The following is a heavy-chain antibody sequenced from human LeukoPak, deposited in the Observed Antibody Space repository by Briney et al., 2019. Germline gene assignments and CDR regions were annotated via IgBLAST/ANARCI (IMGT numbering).Heavy chain of an antibody. CDR3: ARGGGRQLVLDY. Sequence: GGSLRLSCAASGFTFSSYAMHWVRQAPGKGLEWVAVISYDGSNKYYADSVKGRFTISRDNSKNTLYLQMNSLRAEDTAVYYCARGGGRQLVLDYWGQGTLVTVSS. CDR2: ISYDGSNK. CDR1: GFTFSSYA. V-gene: IGHV3-30-3*01. D-gene: IGHD6-6*01. J-gene: IGHJ4*02.